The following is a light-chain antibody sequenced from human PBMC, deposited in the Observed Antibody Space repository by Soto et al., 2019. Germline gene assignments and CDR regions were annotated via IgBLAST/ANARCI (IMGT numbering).Light chain of an antibody. J-gene: IGKJ1*01. CDR1: QSISSW. V-gene: IGKV1-5*01. Sequence: DIQMTQSPSTLSASVGDRVTITCRASQSISSWLAWYQQKPGKAPKLLIYDASSLESGVPSRFRCSGSGTEFTLTISSLQPDDFATYYCQQYNSYSWTFGQGTKVEI. CDR2: DAS. CDR3: QQYNSYSWT.